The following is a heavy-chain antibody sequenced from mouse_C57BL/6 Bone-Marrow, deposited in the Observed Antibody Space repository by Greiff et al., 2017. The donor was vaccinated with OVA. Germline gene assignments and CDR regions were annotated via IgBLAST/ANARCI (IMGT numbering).Heavy chain of an antibody. CDR1: GYTFTSYW. CDR3: AREDYGNYFYAMDY. D-gene: IGHD2-1*01. J-gene: IGHJ4*01. V-gene: IGHV1-69*01. CDR2: IDPSDSYT. Sequence: QVQLQQPGAELVMPGASVKLSCKASGYTFTSYWMHWVKQRPGQGLEWIGEIDPSDSYTNYNQKFKGKSTLTVDKSSSTAYMQLSSLTSEDSAVYYCAREDYGNYFYAMDYWGQGTSVTVSS.